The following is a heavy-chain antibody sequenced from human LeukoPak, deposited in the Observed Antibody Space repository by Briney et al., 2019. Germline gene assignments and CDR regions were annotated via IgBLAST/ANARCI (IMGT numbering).Heavy chain of an antibody. CDR2: ISSGSSYI. CDR1: GFTFNSYS. CDR3: ARGVVSIAARPPYLDY. V-gene: IGHV3-21*01. Sequence: GGSLRLSCAASGFTFNSYSMNWVRQAPGTGLEWVSSISSGSSYIYYVDSVKGRFTISRDNAKNSLYLQMNSLRAEDTAMYYCARGVVSIAARPPYLDYWGQGTLVTVSS. D-gene: IGHD6-6*01. J-gene: IGHJ4*02.